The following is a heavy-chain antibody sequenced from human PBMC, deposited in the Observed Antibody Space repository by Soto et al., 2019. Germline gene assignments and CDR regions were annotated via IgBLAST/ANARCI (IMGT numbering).Heavy chain of an antibody. D-gene: IGHD6-6*01. CDR3: AKIEYSSSWYYYYGMDV. V-gene: IGHV3-23*01. CDR1: GFTFSSYA. CDR2: ISGSGGST. J-gene: IGHJ6*02. Sequence: GGSLRLSCAASGFTFSSYAMSWVRQAPGKGLEWVSAISGSGGSTYYADSVKGRFTISRDNSKNTLYLQMNSLRAEDTAVYYCAKIEYSSSWYYYYGMDVWGQGTTVTVSS.